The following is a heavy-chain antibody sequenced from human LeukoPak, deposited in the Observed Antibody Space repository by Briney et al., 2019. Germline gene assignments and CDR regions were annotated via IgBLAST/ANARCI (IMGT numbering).Heavy chain of an antibody. D-gene: IGHD3-10*01. CDR2: ISSSSSYI. Sequence: GGSLRLSCAASGFTFSSYSMNWVRQAPGKGLEWVSSISSSSSYIYYADSVKGRFTISRDNAKNSLYLQMNSLRAEDTAVYYCAKRQGYGSGSYYNYWGQGTLVTVSS. J-gene: IGHJ4*02. V-gene: IGHV3-21*01. CDR1: GFTFSSYS. CDR3: AKRQGYGSGSYYNY.